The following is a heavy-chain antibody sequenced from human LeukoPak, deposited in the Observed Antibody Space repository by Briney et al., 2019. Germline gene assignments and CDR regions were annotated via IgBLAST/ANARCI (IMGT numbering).Heavy chain of an antibody. D-gene: IGHD5-18*01. CDR1: GFTFSNYG. V-gene: IGHV3-23*01. CDR2: ISGSGGST. Sequence: GGSLRLSCAASGFTFSNYGIHWVRQAPGKGLEWVSAISGSGGSTCYADSVKGRFTTSRDNSKNTLYLQMNSLRAEDTAVYYCAKDRYSYGSSHDYWGQGTLVTVSS. J-gene: IGHJ4*02. CDR3: AKDRYSYGSSHDY.